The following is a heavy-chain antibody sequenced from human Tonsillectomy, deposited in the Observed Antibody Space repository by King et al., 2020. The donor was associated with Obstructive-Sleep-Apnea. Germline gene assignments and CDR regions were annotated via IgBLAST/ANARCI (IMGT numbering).Heavy chain of an antibody. CDR1: GDSISGYY. CDR2: IYDSGST. V-gene: IGHV4-59*01. Sequence: VQLQESGPRLVKPSETLSLTCTVSGDSISGYYWSWIRQPPGKGLAWIGYIYDSGSTNYNPSLKSRVTISVDTSKSQFSLKLNSVTAADTAVYYCARGSIAAAGALVNWFDPWGQGTLVTVSS. J-gene: IGHJ5*02. CDR3: ARGSIAAAGALVNWFDP. D-gene: IGHD6-13*01.